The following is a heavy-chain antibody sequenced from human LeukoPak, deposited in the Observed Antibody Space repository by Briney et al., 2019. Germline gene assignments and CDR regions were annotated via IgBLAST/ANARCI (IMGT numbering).Heavy chain of an antibody. CDR1: GYTFTSYD. D-gene: IGHD3-22*01. Sequence: GASVKVSCKASGYTFTSYDINWVRQATGQGLEWMGWMNPNSGNTGYAQKFQGRVTMTRNTSISTAYMELSSLRSEDTAVHYCARAPTRYYYDSSGSGYWGQGTLVTVSS. CDR2: MNPNSGNT. J-gene: IGHJ4*02. CDR3: ARAPTRYYYDSSGSGY. V-gene: IGHV1-8*01.